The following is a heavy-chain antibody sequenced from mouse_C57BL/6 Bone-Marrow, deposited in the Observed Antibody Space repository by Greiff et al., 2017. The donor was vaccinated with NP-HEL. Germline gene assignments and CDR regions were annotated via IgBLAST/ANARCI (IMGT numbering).Heavy chain of an antibody. CDR3: ARVYYDYAFDY. CDR2: IWTGGGT. J-gene: IGHJ2*01. CDR1: GFSLTSYA. V-gene: IGHV2-9-1*01. D-gene: IGHD2-4*01. Sequence: VQGVESGPGLVAPSQSLSITCTVSGFSLTSYAISWVRQPQGQGLEWLGVIWTGGGTNDNSALKSRLSISKDNSKSQVFLKMNSLQTDDTARYYCARVYYDYAFDYWGQGTTLTVSS.